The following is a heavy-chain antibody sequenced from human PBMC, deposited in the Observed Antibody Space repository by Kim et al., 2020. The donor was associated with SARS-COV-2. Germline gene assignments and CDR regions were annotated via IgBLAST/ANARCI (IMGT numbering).Heavy chain of an antibody. J-gene: IGHJ4*02. D-gene: IGHD3-22*01. CDR3: ARDADYYDSSGYYNTPPYFDY. CDR2: IKQDGSEK. V-gene: IGHV3-7*03. CDR1: GFTFSSYW. Sequence: GGSLRLSCAASGFTFSSYWMSWVRQAPGKGLEWVANIKQDGSEKYYVDSVKGRFTISRDNAKNSLYLQMNSLRAEDTAVYYCARDADYYDSSGYYNTPPYFDYWGQGTLVTVSS.